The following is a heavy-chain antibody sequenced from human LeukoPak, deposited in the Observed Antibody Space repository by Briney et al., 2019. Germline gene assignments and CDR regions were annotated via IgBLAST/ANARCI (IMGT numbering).Heavy chain of an antibody. Sequence: GRSLRLSCAASGFTFSSYAMSWVRQAPGKGLEWVGFIRSKAYGGTTEYAASVKGRFTISRDDSKSIAYLQMNSLKTEDTAVYYCTRPLYYYDSSGYYFEGYWGQGTLVTVSP. V-gene: IGHV3-49*04. D-gene: IGHD3-22*01. CDR3: TRPLYYYDSSGYYFEGY. CDR2: IRSKAYGGTT. J-gene: IGHJ4*02. CDR1: GFTFSSYA.